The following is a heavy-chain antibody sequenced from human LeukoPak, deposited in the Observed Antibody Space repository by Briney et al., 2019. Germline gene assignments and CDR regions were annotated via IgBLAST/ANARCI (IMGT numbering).Heavy chain of an antibody. V-gene: IGHV4-39*07. D-gene: IGHD6-19*01. CDR1: GGSISSSSYY. Sequence: SETLSLTCTVSGGSISSSSYYWGWIRQPPGKGLEWIGSIYYSGSTYYNPSLKSRVTISVDTSKNQFSLKLSSVTAADTAVYYCARDRGVAAWFDPWGQGTLVTVSS. CDR3: ARDRGVAAWFDP. J-gene: IGHJ5*02. CDR2: IYYSGST.